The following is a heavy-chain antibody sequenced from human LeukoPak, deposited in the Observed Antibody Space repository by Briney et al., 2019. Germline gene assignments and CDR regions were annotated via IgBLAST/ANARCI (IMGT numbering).Heavy chain of an antibody. CDR1: GFPFSSYA. V-gene: IGHV3-30*14. CDR2: ISYDGSNN. Sequence: PLRLSCAACGFPFSSYAMHGVRPAPARGLAGVAVISYDGSNNYYADSVQGRFTISRDNSKNTLYLQMNSLRAEDTAVYYCARINYYDSSGCDYWGQGTLVTVSS. J-gene: IGHJ4*02. D-gene: IGHD3-22*01. CDR3: ARINYYDSSGCDY.